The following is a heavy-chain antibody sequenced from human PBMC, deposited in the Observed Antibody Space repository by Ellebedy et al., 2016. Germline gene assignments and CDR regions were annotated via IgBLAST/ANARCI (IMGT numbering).Heavy chain of an antibody. Sequence: LSLTXXASGFSFLHYAMTWVRQPPGKGLEWVSGISGGGSSTSYADSVKGRFTTSRDNSKNTLYLQMNSLRGEDTALYYCAKPPAGILTGFYPEAAFDIWGQGTMVTVSP. CDR1: GFSFLHYA. V-gene: IGHV3-23*01. CDR3: AKPPAGILTGFYPEAAFDI. D-gene: IGHD3-9*01. J-gene: IGHJ3*02. CDR2: ISGGGSST.